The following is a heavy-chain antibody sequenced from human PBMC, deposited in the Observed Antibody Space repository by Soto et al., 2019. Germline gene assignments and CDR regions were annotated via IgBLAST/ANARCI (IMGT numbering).Heavy chain of an antibody. CDR1: EVNSRDLG. CDR3: AKVWYNNGELDY. CDR2: ISYDGSKK. Sequence: HSYAASEVNSRDLGVRWVSQAPGKGLEWVAVISYDGSKKYYADSVKGRFTISRDNSKNTLYLQMNSLKVEDTAVYYCAKVWYNNGELDYLVQGTLVTGTS. V-gene: IGHV3-30*18. D-gene: IGHD1-1*01. J-gene: IGHJ4*02.